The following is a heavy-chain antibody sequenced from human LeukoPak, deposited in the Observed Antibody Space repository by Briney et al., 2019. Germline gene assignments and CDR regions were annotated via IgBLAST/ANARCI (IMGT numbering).Heavy chain of an antibody. CDR1: GGSISSSSYY. CDR3: ARQTTATTSGGDAFDI. Sequence: PSETLSLTCTVSGGSISSSSYYWGWIRQPPGKGLEWIGSIYYSGSTYYNSSLKSRVTISSDTSRNQFSLRLSSVTAADTAVYYCARQTTATTSGGDAFDIWGQGTMVTVSS. CDR2: IYYSGST. D-gene: IGHD4-17*01. V-gene: IGHV4-39*01. J-gene: IGHJ3*02.